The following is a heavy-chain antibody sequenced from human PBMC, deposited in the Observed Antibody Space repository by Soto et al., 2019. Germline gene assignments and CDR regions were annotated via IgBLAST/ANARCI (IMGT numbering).Heavy chain of an antibody. CDR2: FFSDVER. CDR3: ALMDGDYNYYGLDV. V-gene: IGHV2-26*02. D-gene: IGHD3-10*01. CDR1: GFSLSNGRMG. J-gene: IGHJ6*02. Sequence: QVTLKESGPVLVKPTETLTLTCTVSGFSLSNGRMGVSWIRQPPGKPLEWLAHFFSDVERSYSASMQSRLTLSSDTSGSQVVLTMTNMDPVDTATYYCALMDGDYNYYGLDVWGQGTTVTVSS.